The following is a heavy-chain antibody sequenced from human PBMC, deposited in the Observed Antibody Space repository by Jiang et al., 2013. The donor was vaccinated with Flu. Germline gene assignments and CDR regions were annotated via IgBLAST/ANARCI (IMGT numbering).Heavy chain of an antibody. J-gene: IGHJ3*02. CDR3: ARDPTVYYDILTGPAAFDI. V-gene: IGHV4-59*01. Sequence: GPGLVKPSETLSLTCTVSGGSISSYYWSWIRQPPGKGLEWIGYIYYSGSTNYNPSLKSRVTISVDTSKNQFSLKLSSVTAADTAVYYCARDPTVYYDILTGPAAFDIWGQGTMVTVSS. D-gene: IGHD3-9*01. CDR1: GGSISSYY. CDR2: IYYSGST.